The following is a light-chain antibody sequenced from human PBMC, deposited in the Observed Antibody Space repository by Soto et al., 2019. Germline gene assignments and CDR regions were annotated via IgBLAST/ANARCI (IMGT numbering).Light chain of an antibody. V-gene: IGKV3-11*01. CDR1: QSVSSY. CDR3: QQRTNWPRT. Sequence: IIFKQPPAVLALSSGERANLSCRASQSVSSYLAWYQQKPGQAPRLLIYDASNRATGIPARFSGSGSGTDFTLPISSLEPEDFAVYYCQQRTNWPRTHGQGTKVDIK. CDR2: DAS. J-gene: IGKJ1*01.